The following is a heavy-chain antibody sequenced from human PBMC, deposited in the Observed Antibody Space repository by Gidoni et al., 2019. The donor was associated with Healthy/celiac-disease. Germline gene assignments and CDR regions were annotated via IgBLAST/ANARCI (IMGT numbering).Heavy chain of an antibody. J-gene: IGHJ3*02. V-gene: IGHV4-39*01. Sequence: QLQLQESGPGLVKPSETLSLTCTVPGGSISSSSYYWGWIRQPPGKGLEWIGSIYYSGSTYYNPSLKSRVTISVDTSKNQFSLKLSSVTAADTAVYYCARRVVEQQLVTAFDIWGQGTMVTVSS. CDR3: ARRVVEQQLVTAFDI. D-gene: IGHD6-13*01. CDR1: GGSISSSSYY. CDR2: IYYSGST.